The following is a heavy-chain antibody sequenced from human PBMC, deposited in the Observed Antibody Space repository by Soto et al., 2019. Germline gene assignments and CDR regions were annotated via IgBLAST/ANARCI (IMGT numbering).Heavy chain of an antibody. CDR2: ISMSGSY. V-gene: IGHV3-11*06. CDR3: ASRGHCSNGQCHPFDS. Sequence: GGPLRLSCVGSDFSVSGSYMSWVREAPGKGLEWLSFISMSGSYKTYAASVEGRFTISRDNVKNILYLQMDSLRAEDTAVYYCASRGHCSNGQCHPFDSWGQGTQVTVAS. D-gene: IGHD2-8*01. CDR1: DFSVSGSY. J-gene: IGHJ4*02.